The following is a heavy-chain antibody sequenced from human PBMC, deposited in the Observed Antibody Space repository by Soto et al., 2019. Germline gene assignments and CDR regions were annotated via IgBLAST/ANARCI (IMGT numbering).Heavy chain of an antibody. CDR1: GYIFTDYY. D-gene: IGHD2-8*01. Sequence: ASVKVSCKASGYIFTDYYMHWVRQAPGQELEWMGRINPNSGDTNYAQKFQGRVTMTRDTSISTAYTELRSLRSDDTAVYYCARALYDLNWFDPWGQGTLVTVSS. CDR2: INPNSGDT. J-gene: IGHJ5*02. V-gene: IGHV1-2*06. CDR3: ARALYDLNWFDP.